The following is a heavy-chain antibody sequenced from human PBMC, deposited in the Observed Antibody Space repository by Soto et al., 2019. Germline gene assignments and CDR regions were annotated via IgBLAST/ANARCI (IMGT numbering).Heavy chain of an antibody. V-gene: IGHV5-51*01. CDR1: GYRLTSYW. CDR2: IYPGDSDT. CDR3: ARDTYYYDSSGHGAFDI. Sequence: GYALKISCKGSGYRLTSYWIGWVRQMPGKGLEWMGIIYPGDSDTRYSPSFQGQVTISADKSISTAYLQWSSLKASDTAMYYCARDTYYYDSSGHGAFDIWGQGTMVTVSS. D-gene: IGHD3-22*01. J-gene: IGHJ3*02.